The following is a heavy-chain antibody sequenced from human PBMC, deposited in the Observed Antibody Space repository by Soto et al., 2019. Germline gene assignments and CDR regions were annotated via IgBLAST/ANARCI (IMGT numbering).Heavy chain of an antibody. CDR2: IGTAGDT. Sequence: GGSLRLSCAASGFTFSSYDMHWVRQATGKGLEWVSAIGTAGDTYYPGSVKGRFTISRENAKNSLYLQMNSLRAGDTAVYYCARARAYCGGDCSYFDYWGQGTLVTVSS. CDR1: GFTFSSYD. CDR3: ARARAYCGGDCSYFDY. J-gene: IGHJ4*02. D-gene: IGHD2-21*01. V-gene: IGHV3-13*01.